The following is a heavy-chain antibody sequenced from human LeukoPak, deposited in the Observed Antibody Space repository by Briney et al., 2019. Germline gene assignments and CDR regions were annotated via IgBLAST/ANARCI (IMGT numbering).Heavy chain of an antibody. J-gene: IGHJ4*02. CDR2: IIPILGIA. CDR3: ARGTVTTSH. D-gene: IGHD4-17*01. Sequence: SVNVSCMASGGTFSIYAISWVRQAPGQGLEWMGRIIPILGIANYAQKFQGRVTITADKSTSTAYMELSSLRSEDTAVYYCARGTVTTSHWGQGTLVTVSS. CDR1: GGTFSIYA. V-gene: IGHV1-69*04.